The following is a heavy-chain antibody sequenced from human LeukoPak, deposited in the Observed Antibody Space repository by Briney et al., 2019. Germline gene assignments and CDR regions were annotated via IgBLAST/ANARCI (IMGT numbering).Heavy chain of an antibody. CDR2: IYHSGST. CDR1: GYSISSGYY. J-gene: IGHJ4*02. V-gene: IGHV4-38-2*01. D-gene: IGHD3-10*01. CDR3: ARHGHPFGGSGPYPDY. Sequence: PSETLSLTCAVSGYSISSGYYWGWIRQPPGKGLEWIGSIYHSGSTYYSPSLKSRVTISVDTSKNQFSLKLSSVTAADTAVYYCARHGHPFGGSGPYPDYWGQGTLVTVSS.